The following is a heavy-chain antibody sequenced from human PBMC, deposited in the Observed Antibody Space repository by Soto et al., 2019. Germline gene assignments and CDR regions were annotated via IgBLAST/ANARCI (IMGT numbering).Heavy chain of an antibody. Sequence: PGGSLRLSCSASGFTFSSYAMNWVRQAPGKGLEWVSGISGSAGSTYYADSVKGRFTISRDNSKNTLYVQMNSLRADDTAVYYCAKGVYGSGSYYGLDSWGQGTMVTVSS. CDR2: ISGSAGST. D-gene: IGHD3-10*01. CDR3: AKGVYGSGSYYGLDS. V-gene: IGHV3-23*01. J-gene: IGHJ3*02. CDR1: GFTFSSYA.